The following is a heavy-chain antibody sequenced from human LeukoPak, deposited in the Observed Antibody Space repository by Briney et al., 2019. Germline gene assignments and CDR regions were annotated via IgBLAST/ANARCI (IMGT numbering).Heavy chain of an antibody. CDR3: ARATTYDSSGYYYEWFAFDI. J-gene: IGHJ3*02. D-gene: IGHD3-22*01. CDR1: GYTFTGYY. CDR2: INPSGGST. V-gene: IGHV1-46*01. Sequence: ASVKVSCKASGYTFTGYYMHWVRQAPGQGLEWMGIINPSGGSTSYAQKFQGRVTMTRDTSTSTVYMELSSLRSEDTAVYYCARATTYDSSGYYYEWFAFDIWGQGTMVTVSS.